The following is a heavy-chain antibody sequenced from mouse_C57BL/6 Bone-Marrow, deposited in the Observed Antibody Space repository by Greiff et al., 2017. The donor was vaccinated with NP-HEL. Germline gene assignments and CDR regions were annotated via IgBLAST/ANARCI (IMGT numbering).Heavy chain of an antibody. Sequence: QVQLQQSGAELVKPGASVKISCKASGYAFSRSWMNWVKQRPGKGLEWIGQIYPGDGDTNYNGKFKGKATLTADKSSSTAYMQRSSLTSEDSAVYFCARSGAIYYYGSLDYWGQGTTLTVSS. J-gene: IGHJ2*01. CDR2: IYPGDGDT. D-gene: IGHD1-1*01. CDR1: GYAFSRSW. CDR3: ARSGAIYYYGSLDY. V-gene: IGHV1-80*01.